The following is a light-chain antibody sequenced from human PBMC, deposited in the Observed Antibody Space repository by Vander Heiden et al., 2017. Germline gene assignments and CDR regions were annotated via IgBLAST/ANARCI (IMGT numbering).Light chain of an antibody. J-gene: IGKJ3*01. CDR3: QQRSNWPLFT. CDR2: DAS. CDR1: QNVSSY. V-gene: IGKV3-11*01. Sequence: EIVLTQSPATLSLSPGERATLSCRASQNVSSYLGWYQHKPGQAPRLLIYDASNRATGIPARFSGSGSWTDFTLTISSLEPEDFAVYYCQQRSNWPLFTFGPGTKVDIK.